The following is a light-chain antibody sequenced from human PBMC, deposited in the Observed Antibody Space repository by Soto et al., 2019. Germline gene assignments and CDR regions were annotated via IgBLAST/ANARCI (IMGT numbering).Light chain of an antibody. CDR1: SSDVGNYKY. Sequence: SALTQPASVSGSPGQSITISCTGTSSDVGNYKYVSWYQQHPGKAPKLMIYEVSNRPSGVSNRFSGSKSGNTASLTISGLQAEDQTDYYCFSSTSSGTYVFGTGTKVTVL. CDR3: FSSTSSGTYV. V-gene: IGLV2-14*01. CDR2: EVS. J-gene: IGLJ1*01.